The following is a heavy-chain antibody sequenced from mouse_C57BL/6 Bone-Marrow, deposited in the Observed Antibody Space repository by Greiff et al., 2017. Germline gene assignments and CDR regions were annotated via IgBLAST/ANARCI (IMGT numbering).Heavy chain of an antibody. CDR2: INPNNGGT. J-gene: IGHJ1*03. Sequence: EVQLQQSGPELVKPGASVKISCKASGYTFTDYYMNWVKQSHGKSLEWIGDINPNNGGTSYNQKFKGKATLTVDKSSSTAYMELRSLTSEDSAVYYCAREGELYWYFDVWGTGTTVTVSS. V-gene: IGHV1-26*01. CDR3: AREGELYWYFDV. CDR1: GYTFTDYY.